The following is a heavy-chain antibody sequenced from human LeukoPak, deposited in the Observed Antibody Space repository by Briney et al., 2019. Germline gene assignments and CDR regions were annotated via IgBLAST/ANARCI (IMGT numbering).Heavy chain of an antibody. CDR1: GGTFSSYA. Sequence: GASVKVSCKASGGTFSSYAISWVRQAPGQGLEWMGGIIPIFGTANYAQKFQGRVTITADESTSTAYMELSSLRSEDTAVYYCARNSGRDTAMVNLDYYYYMDVWGKGTTVTISS. CDR3: ARNSGRDTAMVNLDYYYYMDV. CDR2: IIPIFGTA. V-gene: IGHV1-69*13. J-gene: IGHJ6*03. D-gene: IGHD5-18*01.